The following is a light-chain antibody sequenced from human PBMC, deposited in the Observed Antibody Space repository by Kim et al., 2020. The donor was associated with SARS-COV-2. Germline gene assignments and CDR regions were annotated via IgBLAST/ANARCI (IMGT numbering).Light chain of an antibody. V-gene: IGKV1-27*01. Sequence: ASGGDRVTITCRASQGMFNYLAWYQQKPGRVPKLLIYGAATLQPGVSSRFSGSGSGTDFTLSISSLQPEDVATYYCQKYDSVPFTFGPGTKVDIK. CDR1: QGMFNY. J-gene: IGKJ3*01. CDR3: QKYDSVPFT. CDR2: GAA.